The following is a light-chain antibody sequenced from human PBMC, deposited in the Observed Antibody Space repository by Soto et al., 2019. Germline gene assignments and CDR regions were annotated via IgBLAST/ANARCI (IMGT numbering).Light chain of an antibody. Sequence: DIQMTQSPSTLSGSVGDRVTITCRASQTISSWLAWYQQKPGKAPKLLIYKASSLESGVPLRFSGSGSGTEFTLTISSLQRDDFATYYCQQYSIYSRTFGQGTKVDIK. J-gene: IGKJ1*01. CDR2: KAS. V-gene: IGKV1-5*03. CDR1: QTISSW. CDR3: QQYSIYSRT.